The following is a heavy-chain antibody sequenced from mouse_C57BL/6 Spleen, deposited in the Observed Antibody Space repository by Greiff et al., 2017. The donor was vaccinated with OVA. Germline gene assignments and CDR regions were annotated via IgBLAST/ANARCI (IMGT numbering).Heavy chain of an antibody. CDR1: GYTFTDYY. CDR3: ARRSHYYGSSFGV. Sequence: EVQLQQSGPELVKPGASVKISCKASGYTFTDYYMHWVKQSHGKSLEWIGDINPNNGGTRYNQKFKGKATLTVDKSSSTAYMELRSLTSEDSAVYYCARRSHYYGSSFGVWGTGTTVTVSS. J-gene: IGHJ1*03. CDR2: INPNNGGT. V-gene: IGHV1-26*01. D-gene: IGHD1-1*01.